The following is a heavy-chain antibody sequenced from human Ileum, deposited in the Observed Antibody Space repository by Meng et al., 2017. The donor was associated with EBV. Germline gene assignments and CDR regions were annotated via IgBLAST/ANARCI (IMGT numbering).Heavy chain of an antibody. CDR2: TSHSGST. J-gene: IGHJ4*02. CDR3: ASSDYYRSDY. CDR1: GGSISRSDW. V-gene: IGHV4-4*02. D-gene: IGHD3-22*01. Sequence: QVTPQGSGPGLVKPSETLSLTCAVSGGSISRSDWWSWVRQPPGKGLEWIGETSHSGSTNYSPSLKSRVTISLDKSKNQLSLKLNSVTAADTAVYYCASSDYYRSDYWGQGTLVTVSS.